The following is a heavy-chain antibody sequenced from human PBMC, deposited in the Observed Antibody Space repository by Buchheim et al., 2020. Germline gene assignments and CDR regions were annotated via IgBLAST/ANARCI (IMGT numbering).Heavy chain of an antibody. Sequence: QVQLVESGGGVVQPGRSLRLSCAASGFTFSSYAMHWVRQAPGKGLEWVAVISYDGSNKYYADSVKGRFTISRENSKNTLYLQMNSLRAEDTAVYYCARGGYCSSTSCYRDNWFDPWGQGTL. V-gene: IGHV3-30*04. D-gene: IGHD2-2*02. CDR2: ISYDGSNK. CDR1: GFTFSSYA. CDR3: ARGGYCSSTSCYRDNWFDP. J-gene: IGHJ5*02.